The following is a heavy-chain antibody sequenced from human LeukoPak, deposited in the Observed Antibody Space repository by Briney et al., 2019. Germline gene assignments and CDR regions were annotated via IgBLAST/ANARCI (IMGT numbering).Heavy chain of an antibody. CDR2: ISYDGSNK. D-gene: IGHD4-17*01. CDR1: GFTFSSYA. V-gene: IGHV3-30-3*01. J-gene: IGHJ6*02. Sequence: GGSLRLSCAVSGFTFSSYAMHWVRQAPGKGLEWVAVISYDGSNKYYADSVKGRFTISRDNSKNTLYLQMNSLRAEDTAVYYCARGRDGDYSYYGMDVWGQGTTVTVSS. CDR3: ARGRDGDYSYYGMDV.